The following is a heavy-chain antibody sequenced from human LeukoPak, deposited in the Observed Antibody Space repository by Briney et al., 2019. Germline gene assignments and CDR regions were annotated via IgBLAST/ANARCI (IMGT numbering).Heavy chain of an antibody. CDR2: IYSSGRT. V-gene: IGHV3-66*01. CDR3: ARGTSTGYYRTEAFDL. Sequence: GGSLRLSCAASGLAVTNNYMTWVRQAPGEGLEWVSVIYSSGRTSYAASVKGRFTVSRDNAKNTVYLQVNGLKVDDTAVYYCARGTSTGYYRTEAFDLWGQGTLVTVSS. D-gene: IGHD3-22*01. J-gene: IGHJ3*01. CDR1: GLAVTNNY.